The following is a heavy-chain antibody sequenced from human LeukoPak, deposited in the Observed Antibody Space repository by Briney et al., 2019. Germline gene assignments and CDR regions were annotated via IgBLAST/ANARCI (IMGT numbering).Heavy chain of an antibody. CDR1: GYTLTELS. J-gene: IGHJ6*03. CDR3: ATDSLQNLIRAPPNYYYMDV. D-gene: IGHD3-10*01. CDR2: FDPEDGET. Sequence: GASVKVSCKASGYTLTELSMHWVRQAPGKGLEWMGGFDPEDGETIYAQKFQGRVTMTEDTSTDTAYMELSSLRSEDTAVYYCATDSLQNLIRAPPNYYYMDVWGKGTTVTVSS. V-gene: IGHV1-24*01.